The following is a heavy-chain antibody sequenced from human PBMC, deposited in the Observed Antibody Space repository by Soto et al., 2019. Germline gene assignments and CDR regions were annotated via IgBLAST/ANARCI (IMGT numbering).Heavy chain of an antibody. J-gene: IGHJ6*02. Sequence: EEQLVESGGGLVQPGGSERLSCAASGFTFSSYDMHWVRQATGKGLEWVSAIGTAGDTYYPGSVKGRFTISRENAKNSLYLQMNSLRAGDTAVYYCARGSGSYFYYYYGMDVWGQGTTVTVSS. D-gene: IGHD1-26*01. CDR1: GFTFSSYD. CDR2: IGTAGDT. V-gene: IGHV3-13*01. CDR3: ARGSGSYFYYYYGMDV.